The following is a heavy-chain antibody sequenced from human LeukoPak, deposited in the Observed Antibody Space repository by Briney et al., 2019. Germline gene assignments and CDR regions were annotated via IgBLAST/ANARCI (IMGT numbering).Heavy chain of an antibody. CDR2: ISSSSSTI. Sequence: PGGSLRLSCAASGFTFSSYSMNWVRQAPGTGLEWVSYISSSSSTIYYADSVKGRFTISRDNAKDSLYLQMNSLRAEDTAVYYCAKLTVTTLNYWGQGTLVTVSS. V-gene: IGHV3-48*01. D-gene: IGHD4-17*01. CDR3: AKLTVTTLNY. J-gene: IGHJ4*02. CDR1: GFTFSSYS.